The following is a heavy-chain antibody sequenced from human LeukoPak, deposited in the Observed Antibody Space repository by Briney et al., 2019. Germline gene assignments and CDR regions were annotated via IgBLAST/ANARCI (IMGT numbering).Heavy chain of an antibody. CDR1: GGSISSSSYY. Sequence: PSETLSLTCTVSGGSISSSSYYWGWIRQPPGKGLEWIGSIYYSGSTYYNPSLKSRVTISVDTSKNQFSLKLSSVTAADTAVYYCARRDIVVVPAAIGAGAFDIWGQGTMVTASS. CDR2: IYYSGST. CDR3: ARRDIVVVPAAIGAGAFDI. V-gene: IGHV4-39*01. J-gene: IGHJ3*02. D-gene: IGHD2-2*02.